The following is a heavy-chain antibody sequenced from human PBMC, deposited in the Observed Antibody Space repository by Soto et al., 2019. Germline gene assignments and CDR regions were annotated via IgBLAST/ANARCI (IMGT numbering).Heavy chain of an antibody. V-gene: IGHV3-13*01. J-gene: IGHJ6*02. CDR2: IGTGGDT. CDR1: GFTFSSHD. Sequence: EVQVVESGGGLVQPGGALRLSCAASGFTFSSHDMHWVRQATGKGPEWVAAIGTGGDTYYLASVKGRFTISKEKDKNSLDLQTNSLRAGDTAVYYCARGYYYGMDVWGQGTTVTVSS. CDR3: ARGYYYGMDV.